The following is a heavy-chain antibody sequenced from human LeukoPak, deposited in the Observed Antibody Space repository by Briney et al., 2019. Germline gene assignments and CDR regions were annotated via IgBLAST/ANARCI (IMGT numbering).Heavy chain of an antibody. CDR2: ISGYNGHT. CDR3: AAGRGWYYFDY. D-gene: IGHD6-19*01. V-gene: IGHV1-18*01. Sequence: ASVKVSCKASGYIFTRYAISWVRQAPGQGLEWMGWISGYNGHTSSAQMLQARVTMTTDTSTSTAYMELRSLRSDDTAVYYCAAGRGWYYFDYWGQGTLVTVSS. CDR1: GYIFTRYA. J-gene: IGHJ4*02.